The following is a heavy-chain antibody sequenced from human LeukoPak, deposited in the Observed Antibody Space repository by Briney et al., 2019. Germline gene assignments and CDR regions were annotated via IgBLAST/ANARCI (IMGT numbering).Heavy chain of an antibody. CDR3: ARVYYDSSGYYPKHAFDI. V-gene: IGHV1-46*03. J-gene: IGHJ3*02. CDR2: INPSGGST. Sequence: ASVKVSCKASGYTFTSYYMHWVRQAPGQGLEWMGIINPSGGSTSYAQKFQGRVTMTRDTSTSTVYMELSSLRSGDTAVYYCARVYYDSSGYYPKHAFDIWGQGTMVTVSS. D-gene: IGHD3-22*01. CDR1: GYTFTSYY.